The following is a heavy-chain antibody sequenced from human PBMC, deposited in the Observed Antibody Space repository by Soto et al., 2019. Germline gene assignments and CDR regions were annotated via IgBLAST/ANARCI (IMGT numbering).Heavy chain of an antibody. CDR1: GGTFSSYA. J-gene: IGHJ6*02. CDR3: ARHVPAAGYYYGMDV. D-gene: IGHD2-2*01. Sequence: QVQLVQSGAEVKKPGSSVKVSCKASGGTFSSYAISWVRQAPGQGLEWMGGIIPIFGTANYAQKFQGRVTITADEATSTAYLELSSLRSEDRAVYYCARHVPAAGYYYGMDVWGQGTTVTVSS. V-gene: IGHV1-69*12. CDR2: IIPIFGTA.